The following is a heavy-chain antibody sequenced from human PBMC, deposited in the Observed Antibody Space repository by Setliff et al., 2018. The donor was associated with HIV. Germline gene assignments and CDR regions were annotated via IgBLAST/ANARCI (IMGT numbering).Heavy chain of an antibody. CDR1: GYSFTKFW. V-gene: IGHV5-51*01. D-gene: IGHD3-3*01. CDR2: IYPGDSDT. J-gene: IGHJ6*02. CDR3: ARDYLYYNLYNGSPVYGMDV. Sequence: PGESLKISCQASGYSFTKFWIGWVRQMPGKGLEWMGLIYPGDSDTRYSPSFQGQVTISADKSTNTLFLHLGSLKASDTAMYYCARDYLYYNLYNGSPVYGMDVWGQGTTVTVSS.